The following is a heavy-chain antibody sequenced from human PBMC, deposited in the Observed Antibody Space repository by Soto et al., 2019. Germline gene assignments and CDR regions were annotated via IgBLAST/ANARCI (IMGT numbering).Heavy chain of an antibody. CDR1: GGSISSGGYY. J-gene: IGHJ4*02. V-gene: IGHV4-31*03. CDR3: ARDNCSGGSCYSSH. D-gene: IGHD2-15*01. CDR2: IYYSGST. Sequence: QVQLQESGPGLVKPSQTLSLTCTVSGGSISSGGYYWSWIRQHPGKGLEWIGYIYYSGSTYYNPYLKSRVTISVDTSKNQFSLKLSSVTAADTAVYYCARDNCSGGSCYSSHWGQGTLVTVSS.